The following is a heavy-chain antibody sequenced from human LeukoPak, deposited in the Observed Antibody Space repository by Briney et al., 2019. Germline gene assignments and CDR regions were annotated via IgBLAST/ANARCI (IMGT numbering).Heavy chain of an antibody. CDR1: GYSFSDHY. D-gene: IGHD3-3*01. CDR2: IYPNNGGT. V-gene: IGHV1-2*02. Sequence: ASVKVSYKASGYSFSDHYMQWVRQAPGQGLEWMGWIYPNNGGTGYAQNFQGRVTMTRDTSINTVYMELTRLRFDDTAVYYCARGYRTGDMTIFAYWGQGSLVTVSS. CDR3: ARGYRTGDMTIFAY. J-gene: IGHJ4*02.